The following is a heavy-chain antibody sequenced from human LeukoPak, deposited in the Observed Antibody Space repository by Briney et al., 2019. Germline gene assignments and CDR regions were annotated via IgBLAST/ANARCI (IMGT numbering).Heavy chain of an antibody. CDR1: GGSFSGHY. CDR3: ARTKYSGWYRFNNWFDP. CDR2: INHSGST. Sequence: SETLSLTCAVYGGSFSGHYWSWIRQPPGKGLEWIGEINHSGSTNYNPSLKSRVTISVDTSKNQFSLKLSSVTAADTAVYYCARTKYSGWYRFNNWFDPWGQGTLVTVSS. D-gene: IGHD6-13*01. J-gene: IGHJ5*02. V-gene: IGHV4-34*01.